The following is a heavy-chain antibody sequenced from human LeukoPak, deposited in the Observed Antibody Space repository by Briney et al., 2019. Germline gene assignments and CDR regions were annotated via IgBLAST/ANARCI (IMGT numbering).Heavy chain of an antibody. V-gene: IGHV4-39*07. CDR3: ARVQYSSGWTAVWYFDY. Sequence: PETLSLTCTVSGGSISSSSYYWGWIRQPPGKGLEWIGSIYYSGSTYYNPSLKSRVAISVDTSKNQFSLKLSSVTAADTAVYYCARVQYSSGWTAVWYFDYWGQGTLVTVSS. CDR2: IYYSGST. J-gene: IGHJ4*02. CDR1: GGSISSSSYY. D-gene: IGHD6-19*01.